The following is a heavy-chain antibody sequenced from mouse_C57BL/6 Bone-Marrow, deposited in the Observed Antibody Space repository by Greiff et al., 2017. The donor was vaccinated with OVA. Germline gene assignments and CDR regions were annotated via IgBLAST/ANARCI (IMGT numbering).Heavy chain of an antibody. CDR2: LSNLAYSI. CDR1: GFTFSDYG. CDR3: ARHGYPYYFDD. V-gene: IGHV5-15*01. J-gene: IGHJ2*01. Sequence: EVQLVESGGGLVQPGGSLKLSCAASGFTFSDYGMAWVRQAPRKGPEWVAFLSNLAYSIYYADTVTGRFTISRGNAKNTLYLEMSSLRSEDTAMYYCARHGYPYYFDDWGQGTTLTVSS. D-gene: IGHD2-14*01.